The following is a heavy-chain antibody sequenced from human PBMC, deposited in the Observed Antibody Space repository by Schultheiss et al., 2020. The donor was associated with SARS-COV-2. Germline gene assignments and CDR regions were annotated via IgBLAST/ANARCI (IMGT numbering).Heavy chain of an antibody. CDR3: ASVGSSGWPFDD. Sequence: SQTLSLTCAVYGGSFSGYYWSWIRQPPGKGLEWIGSIYYSGSTYYNPSLKSRVTMSVDTSKNQFSVKLTSVTAADTAMYFCASVGSSGWPFDDWGQGTVVTVSS. J-gene: IGHJ4*02. CDR1: GGSFSGYY. V-gene: IGHV4-34*01. D-gene: IGHD6-19*01. CDR2: IYYSGST.